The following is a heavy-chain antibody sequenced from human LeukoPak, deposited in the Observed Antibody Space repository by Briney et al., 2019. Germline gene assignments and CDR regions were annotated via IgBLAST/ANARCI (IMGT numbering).Heavy chain of an antibody. CDR3: AKEIWPTVTTPGWTYFDY. Sequence: GGSLGLSCAASGFTLSSYWMHWVRQAPGKGLEWVAFIRYDGSKKYYADSVKGRFTISRDNSKNTLYLQMNSLRAEDTAVYYCAKEIWPTVTTPGWTYFDYWGQGALVTVSS. J-gene: IGHJ4*02. CDR2: IRYDGSKK. CDR1: GFTLSSYW. D-gene: IGHD4-17*01. V-gene: IGHV3-30*02.